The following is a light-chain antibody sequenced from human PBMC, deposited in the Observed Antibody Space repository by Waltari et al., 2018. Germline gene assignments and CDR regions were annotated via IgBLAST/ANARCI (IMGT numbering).Light chain of an antibody. J-gene: IGLJ2*01. CDR3: ALWDDSLNGPV. Sequence: QSVLTQPPSASGTPGQRVTISCSGSSSNLGSNTVTWYQHLPGTAPKLLIYSNHQRPSGVPDRFSGSKSGTSASLAISRLQSDDEADYYCALWDDSLNGPVFGGGTKLTVL. V-gene: IGLV1-44*01. CDR2: SNH. CDR1: SSNLGSNT.